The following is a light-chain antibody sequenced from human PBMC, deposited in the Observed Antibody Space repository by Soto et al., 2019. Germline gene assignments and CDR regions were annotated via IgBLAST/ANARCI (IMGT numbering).Light chain of an antibody. CDR2: DSF. J-gene: IGKJ3*01. Sequence: DIQMTQSPSSLSASVGDRVTITCQASHDISNCLNWYQQKPGKAPKLLIYDSFNVDTGVPSRFSGSGSGTDFTFTISSLQPEDIATYFCQQYENRPLTFGPGTKVDVK. CDR1: HDISNC. CDR3: QQYENRPLT. V-gene: IGKV1-33*01.